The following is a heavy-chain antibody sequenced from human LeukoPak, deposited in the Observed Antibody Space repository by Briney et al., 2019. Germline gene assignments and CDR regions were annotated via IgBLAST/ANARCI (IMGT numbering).Heavy chain of an antibody. CDR1: GGSFSGYY. CDR2: IYSGGST. J-gene: IGHJ6*02. Sequence: LTCAVYGGSFSGYYWSWVRQAPGKGLEWISVIYSGGSTYYADSVKGRFTISRDNSKNTLYLQMNSLRAEDTAVYYCARDSSIAAAGPTYYYYYGMDVWGQGTTVTVSS. V-gene: IGHV3-66*01. D-gene: IGHD6-13*01. CDR3: ARDSSIAAAGPTYYYYYGMDV.